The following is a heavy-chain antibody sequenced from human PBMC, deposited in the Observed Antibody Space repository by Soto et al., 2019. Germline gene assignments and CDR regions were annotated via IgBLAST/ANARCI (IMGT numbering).Heavy chain of an antibody. CDR3: ALASGSYAGYFDL. Sequence: GVLRLSCAASGFTFSSYSMNWVRQAPGKGLEWVSYISSSSSTIYYADSVKGRFTISRDNAKNSLYLQMNSLRDEDTAVYYCALASGSYAGYFDLWGRGTLVTVSS. J-gene: IGHJ2*01. CDR1: GFTFSSYS. V-gene: IGHV3-48*02. CDR2: ISSSSSTI. D-gene: IGHD1-26*01.